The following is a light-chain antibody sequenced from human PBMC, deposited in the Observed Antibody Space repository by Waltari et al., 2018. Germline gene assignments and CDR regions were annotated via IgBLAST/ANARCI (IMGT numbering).Light chain of an antibody. Sequence: DIRMTQSPPSLPASVGDSVTITCRASQGIRSYLNWYQQKPGQAPKLLIYAASSLQSGVPSRFSGSGFGTDFTLTINSLQPEDFAVYFCQQTYSHFRTFGQGTKVDVK. CDR2: AAS. CDR3: QQTYSHFRT. V-gene: IGKV1-39*01. CDR1: QGIRSY. J-gene: IGKJ1*01.